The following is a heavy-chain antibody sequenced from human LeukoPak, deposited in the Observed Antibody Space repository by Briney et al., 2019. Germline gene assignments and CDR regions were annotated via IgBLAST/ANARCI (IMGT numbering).Heavy chain of an antibody. CDR2: ISSSSSYI. CDR3: ARQNYYDGSGYYYDFGY. D-gene: IGHD3-22*01. J-gene: IGHJ4*02. CDR1: GFTFSSYS. Sequence: GGSLRLSCAASGFTFSSYSMNWVRQAAGKGLEWVSSISSSSSYIYYADSVKGRFTISRDNAKNSLYLQMNSLRAEDTAVYYCARQNYYDGSGYYYDFGYWGQGTLVTVSS. V-gene: IGHV3-21*01.